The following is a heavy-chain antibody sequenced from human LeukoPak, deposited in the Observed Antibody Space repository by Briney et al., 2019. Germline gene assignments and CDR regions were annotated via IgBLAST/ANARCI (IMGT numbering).Heavy chain of an antibody. CDR2: SYTSWST. J-gene: IGHJ3*02. Sequence: SETLSLTCTGSGGSISSYYWSWIRQPAGKGREGIGRSYTSWSTNYNPSLKSRVTMSVDTSKNQFSLKLSSVTAADTAVYYCARDPGLRGWELQGVDAFDIWGQGTMVTVSS. CDR1: GGSISSYY. D-gene: IGHD1-26*01. V-gene: IGHV4-4*07. CDR3: ARDPGLRGWELQGVDAFDI.